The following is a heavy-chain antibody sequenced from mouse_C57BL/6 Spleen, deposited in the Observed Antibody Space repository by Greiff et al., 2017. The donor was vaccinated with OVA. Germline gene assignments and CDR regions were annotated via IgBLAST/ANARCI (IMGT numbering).Heavy chain of an antibody. CDR1: GYSITSGYY. Sequence: VQLQQSGPGLVKPSPSLSLTCSVTGYSITSGYYWNWIRQFPGNKLEWMGYISYDGSNNYNPSLKNRISITRDTSKNQFFLKLNSVTTEDTATYYCARGDDGYPWYFDGWGTGTTVTVSS. J-gene: IGHJ1*03. CDR2: ISYDGSN. CDR3: ARGDDGYPWYFDG. D-gene: IGHD2-3*01. V-gene: IGHV3-6*01.